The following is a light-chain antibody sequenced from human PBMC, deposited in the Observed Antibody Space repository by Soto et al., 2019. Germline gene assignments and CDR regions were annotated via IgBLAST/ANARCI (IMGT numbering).Light chain of an antibody. CDR2: DVS. J-gene: IGLJ1*01. CDR3: SSYTSSSLYV. V-gene: IGLV2-14*01. CDR1: SSDVGGYNY. Sequence: QPASVSGSPGQSITISCTGTSSDVGGYNYVSWYQQHPGKAPKLMIYDVSNRPSGVSNRFSGSKSGNTASLTISGLQAEDEADYYCSSYTSSSLYVFGTGTKLTVL.